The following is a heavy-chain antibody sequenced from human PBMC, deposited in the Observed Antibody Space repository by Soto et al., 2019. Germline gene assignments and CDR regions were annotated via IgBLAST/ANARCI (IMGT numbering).Heavy chain of an antibody. CDR3: ARRGTYRWGHFDY. Sequence: PGGSLRLSCGVSGFTVTSNGVSWVRQAPGKGLEWVSAISPNGQGIWYADSVKGRFTISRDISRNTVFLQMDSLRAEDTAVYYCARRGTYRWGHFDYWGQGTQVTVSS. CDR1: GFTVTSNG. D-gene: IGHD3-16*02. J-gene: IGHJ4*02. CDR2: ISPNGQGI. V-gene: IGHV3-23*01.